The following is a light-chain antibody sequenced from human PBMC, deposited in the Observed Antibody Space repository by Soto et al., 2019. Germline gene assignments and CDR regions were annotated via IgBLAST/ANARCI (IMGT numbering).Light chain of an antibody. CDR1: SSNIGNNY. CDR2: DND. CDR3: ATWDSSLIAVV. V-gene: IGLV1-51*01. J-gene: IGLJ2*01. Sequence: QSVLRQPPSVSAAPGQRVTISCSGSSSNIGNNYVSWYQQFPGTAPQLLIYDNDKRPSGIPDRFAGSKSGTSATLGITGLQTGDEADYYCATWDSSLIAVVFGGGTKLTVL.